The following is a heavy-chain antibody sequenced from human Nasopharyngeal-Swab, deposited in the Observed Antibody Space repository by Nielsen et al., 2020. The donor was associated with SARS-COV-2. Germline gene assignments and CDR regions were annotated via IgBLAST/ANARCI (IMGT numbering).Heavy chain of an antibody. J-gene: IGHJ6*02. Sequence: GESLKISCAASGFTFSAHYMDWVRQAPGKGLEWVANIKQDGSEKYYVDSVKGRFTISRDNAKNSLYLQMNSLRAEDTAVYYCARDMYSGYDSSYYYYGMDVWGQGTTVTVSS. D-gene: IGHD5-12*01. V-gene: IGHV3-7*01. CDR2: IKQDGSEK. CDR3: ARDMYSGYDSSYYYYGMDV. CDR1: GFTFSAHY.